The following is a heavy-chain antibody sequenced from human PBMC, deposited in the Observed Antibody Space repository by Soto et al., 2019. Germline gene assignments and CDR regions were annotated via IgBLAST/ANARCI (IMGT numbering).Heavy chain of an antibody. J-gene: IGHJ6*02. D-gene: IGHD3-9*01. V-gene: IGHV1-69*01. CDR1: GGSFRNYG. Sequence: QVQLVQSGAEVKKPGSSVRVSCKVSGGSFRNYGITWVRQSPGQGLEWMGGIMPVFGTAVYAQKFQGRVTISEDELKPTASLELRRRSSEDTAVYFCARARDYDLLTAREYALDVWGQGTTVAV. CDR3: ARARDYDLLTAREYALDV. CDR2: IMPVFGTA.